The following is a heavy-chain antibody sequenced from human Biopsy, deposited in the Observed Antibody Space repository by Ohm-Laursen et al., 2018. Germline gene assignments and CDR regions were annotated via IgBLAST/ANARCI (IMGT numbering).Heavy chain of an antibody. V-gene: IGHV4-59*11. CDR2: ISYTGYT. CDR1: GGSFTGHY. D-gene: IGHD4-23*01. Sequence: SETLSLTCTVSGGSFTGHYWSWIRQPPGKGLEWIGHISYTGYTSYNASLKSRVTISVDPSRNHFSLRLSSLNASDTAVYYCARGSNDFGGLYFPRWGQGTLLTVSS. J-gene: IGHJ4*02. CDR3: ARGSNDFGGLYFPR.